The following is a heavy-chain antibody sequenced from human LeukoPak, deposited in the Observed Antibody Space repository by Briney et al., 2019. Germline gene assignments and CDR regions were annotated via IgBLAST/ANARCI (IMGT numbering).Heavy chain of an antibody. D-gene: IGHD5-18*01. CDR3: ARRAYSYGDFDY. CDR2: IYYSGST. Sequence: PSQTLSLTCTVSGGSISSGGYYWSWIRQHPGKGLEWIGYIYYSGSTYYNPSPKSRVTISVDTSKNQFSLKLSSVTAADTAVYYCARRAYSYGDFDYWGQGTLVTVSS. V-gene: IGHV4-31*03. J-gene: IGHJ4*02. CDR1: GGSISSGGYY.